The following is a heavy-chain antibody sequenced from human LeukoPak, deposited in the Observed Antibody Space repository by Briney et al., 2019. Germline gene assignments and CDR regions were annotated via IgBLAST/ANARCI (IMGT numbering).Heavy chain of an antibody. J-gene: IGHJ2*01. CDR3: ARGGWYFAL. V-gene: IGHV4-59*01. Sequence: PSETLSLTCTVTGGAISSYYWSWIRQPPGKGLECIGYIDYSGSTNYNPSLKSRVSISVDTSKNQFSLKLSSVTAADTAVYYCARGGWYFALWGRGTLVTVSS. CDR1: GGAISSYY. CDR2: IDYSGST. D-gene: IGHD3-16*01.